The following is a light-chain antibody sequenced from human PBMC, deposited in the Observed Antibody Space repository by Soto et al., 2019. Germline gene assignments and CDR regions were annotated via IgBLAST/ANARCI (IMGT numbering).Light chain of an antibody. Sequence: QTVVTQAPSLTVSPGGTVTLTCASSTGAVTSGYYPNWFQQKPGQAPRALMYSTSNKHSWTPARFSGSLLGGKADLTLSGVQPEDEAEYYCVFGGGTKLTVL. J-gene: IGLJ2*01. CDR2: STS. CDR3: V. CDR1: TGAVTSGYY. V-gene: IGLV7-43*01.